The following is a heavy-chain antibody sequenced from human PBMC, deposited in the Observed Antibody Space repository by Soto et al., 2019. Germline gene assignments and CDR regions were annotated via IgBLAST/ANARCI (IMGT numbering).Heavy chain of an antibody. D-gene: IGHD3-22*01. CDR2: IKQDGSEK. Sequence: GGSLRLSCAASGFTFSSYWMSWVRQAPGKGLEWVANIKQDGSEKYYVDSVKGRFTISRDNAKNSLYLQMNSLRAEDTAVYYCARDYYDSSTQAFDIWGQGTMVTVSS. J-gene: IGHJ3*02. CDR1: GFTFSSYW. V-gene: IGHV3-7*03. CDR3: ARDYYDSSTQAFDI.